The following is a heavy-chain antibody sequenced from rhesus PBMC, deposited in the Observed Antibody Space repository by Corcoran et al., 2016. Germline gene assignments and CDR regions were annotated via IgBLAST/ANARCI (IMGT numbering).Heavy chain of an antibody. CDR3: ARDGYYDSGYYLNYYGLNS. CDR2: IDGNSAGT. CDR1: GGSISGYY. V-gene: IGHV4-81*01. Sequence: QVQLQESGPGLVQPSETLSLTCSVSGGSISGYYWSWIRRSPGKGLEWIGTIDGNSAGTKYNPSLRSRVPISKDTSKNQFSLKLSSVTAADTAGYYLARDGYYDSGYYLNYYGLNSWGQGVVVTVSS. J-gene: IGHJ6*01. D-gene: IGHD3-28*01.